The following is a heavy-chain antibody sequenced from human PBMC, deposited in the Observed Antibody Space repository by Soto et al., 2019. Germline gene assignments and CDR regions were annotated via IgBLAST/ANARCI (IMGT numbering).Heavy chain of an antibody. J-gene: IGHJ4*02. CDR2: ISYDGKTV. Sequence: QVYLVESGGGVVQPGRSLRLSCAASGFTFSGYAMHWVRQAPDKGLEWVAVISYDGKTVLYADSVKGRFTFSRDNSRNTLYLLMSSLGVEATAVYYCVGHRGSDVLRVGYFDYWGQGTLVTASS. CDR1: GFTFSGYA. D-gene: IGHD1-26*01. V-gene: IGHV3-30*04. CDR3: VGHRGSDVLRVGYFDY.